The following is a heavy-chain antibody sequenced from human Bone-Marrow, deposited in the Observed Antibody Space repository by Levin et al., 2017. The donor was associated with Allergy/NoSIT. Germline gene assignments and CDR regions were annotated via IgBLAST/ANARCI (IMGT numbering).Heavy chain of an antibody. Sequence: LSGGSLRLSCAASGFIVSNYGMNWVRQAPGKGLEWIAYIRSSGDIIFYSDSVKGRFSISRDNAKNSLHLQMNSLRAEDTAVYYCARDGWNSILFDVWGQGTMVTVSS. CDR1: GFIVSNYG. J-gene: IGHJ3*01. CDR2: IRSSGDII. CDR3: ARDGWNSILFDV. D-gene: IGHD1-7*01. V-gene: IGHV3-48*01.